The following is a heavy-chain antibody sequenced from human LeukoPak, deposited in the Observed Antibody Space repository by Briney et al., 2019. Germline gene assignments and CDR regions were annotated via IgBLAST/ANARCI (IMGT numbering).Heavy chain of an antibody. D-gene: IGHD6-19*01. CDR2: ISNNGDNT. CDR3: ARERSSGWSDY. V-gene: IGHV3-64*04. Sequence: QPGGSLRLSCSASGFTFSNYAIHWVRQAPGKGLEYVSTISNNGDNTNYADSVEGRFTISRDNSKNTLYMQMNSLRAEDTAVYYCARERSSGWSDYWGQGTLVTVSS. CDR1: GFTFSNYA. J-gene: IGHJ4*02.